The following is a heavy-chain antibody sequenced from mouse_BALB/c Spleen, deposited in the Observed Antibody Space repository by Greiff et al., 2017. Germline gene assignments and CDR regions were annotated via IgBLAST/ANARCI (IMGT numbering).Heavy chain of an antibody. J-gene: IGHJ1*01. V-gene: IGHV3-8*02. CDR1: GDSITSGY. D-gene: IGHD2-14*01. CDR2: ISYSGST. Sequence: EVQLQQSGPSLVKPSQTLSLTCSVTGDSITSGYWNWIRKFPGNKLEYMGYISYSGSTYYNPSLKSRISITRDTSKNQYYLQLNSVTTEDTATYYCARGEVRRDWYFDVWGAGTTVTVSS. CDR3: ARGEVRRDWYFDV.